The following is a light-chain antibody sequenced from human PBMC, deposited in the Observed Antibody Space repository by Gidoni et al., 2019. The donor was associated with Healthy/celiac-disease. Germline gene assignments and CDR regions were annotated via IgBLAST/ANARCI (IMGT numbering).Light chain of an antibody. CDR3: QQSYSTPGYT. CDR1: QSISSY. CDR2: AAS. V-gene: IGKV1-39*01. Sequence: VTITCRESQSISSYLNWYQQKPGKAPKLLIYAASSLQSGVPSRFSGRGPGTDFTLTISRLQPEDFATYYCQQSYSTPGYTFGQGTKLEIK. J-gene: IGKJ2*01.